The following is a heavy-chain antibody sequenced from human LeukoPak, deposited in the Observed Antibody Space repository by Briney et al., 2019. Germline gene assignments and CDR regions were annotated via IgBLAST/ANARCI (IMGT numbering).Heavy chain of an antibody. D-gene: IGHD4-17*01. CDR2: IKQDGSEK. J-gene: IGHJ6*02. Sequence: PGGSLRLSCAASGFTFSSYAMSWVRQAPGKGLEWVANIKQDGSEKYYVDSVKGRFTISRDNAKNSLYLQMNSLRAEDTAVYYCARDSENLNDYGDYEEADYYYGMDVWGQGTTVTVSS. V-gene: IGHV3-7*01. CDR3: ARDSENLNDYGDYEEADYYYGMDV. CDR1: GFTFSSYA.